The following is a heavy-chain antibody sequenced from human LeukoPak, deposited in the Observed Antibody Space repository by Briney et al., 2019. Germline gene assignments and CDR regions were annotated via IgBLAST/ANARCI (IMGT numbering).Heavy chain of an antibody. CDR1: GFTFSSYT. CDR3: ARDGNDSSGPWDN. D-gene: IGHD3-22*01. Sequence: GGSLRLSCAASGFTFSSYTMNWVRQAPGKGLEWVSSISSSSNYIYYADSVKGRFTISRDNAKNSLYLQMNSLRGEDTAVYYCARDGNDSSGPWDNWGQGTLVTVSS. CDR2: ISSSSNYI. J-gene: IGHJ4*02. V-gene: IGHV3-21*01.